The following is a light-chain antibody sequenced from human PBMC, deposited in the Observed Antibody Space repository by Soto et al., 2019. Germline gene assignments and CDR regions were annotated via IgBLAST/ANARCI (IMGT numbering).Light chain of an antibody. CDR1: QSVRGN. Sequence: VLTQFPATLSLSPGERATLSCRASQSVRGNLAWYQQKPDQAPRLLIYDSSTRAAGIPLRFSGTGSGTDFTLTVTSLQSEDFAVYFCQQYNHWPPLTFGGGTRVEIK. CDR2: DSS. V-gene: IGKV3-15*01. CDR3: QQYNHWPPLT. J-gene: IGKJ4*01.